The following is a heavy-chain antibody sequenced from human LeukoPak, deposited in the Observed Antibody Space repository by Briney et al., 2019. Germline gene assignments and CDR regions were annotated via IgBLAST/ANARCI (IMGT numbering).Heavy chain of an antibody. CDR2: ISYAGSNN. V-gene: IGHV3-30*14. CDR3: VKDLQVAAAGTGWYFDL. CDR1: GFTFSSYT. D-gene: IGHD6-13*01. Sequence: GGSLRLSCAASGFTFSSYTMDWVRQAPGKGLEWVARISYAGSNNYYADSVKGRFTISSDNPKNTLYLQMSSLRAEDTAVYYCVKDLQVAAAGTGWYFDLWGRGTLVTVSS. J-gene: IGHJ2*01.